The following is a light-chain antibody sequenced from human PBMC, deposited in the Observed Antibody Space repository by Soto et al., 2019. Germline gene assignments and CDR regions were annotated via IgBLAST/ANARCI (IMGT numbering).Light chain of an antibody. J-gene: IGKJ1*01. Sequence: IMFTQSPGTLSLSQGERATLSCRAIQSVSSSYLAWYQQKPGQAPRLLIYGASSRATGIPDRFGGSGSGTDFTLTISRLEPEDLAVYYCQQYGSSPPFTFGQGTKVDIK. CDR3: QQYGSSPPFT. CDR2: GAS. V-gene: IGKV3-20*01. CDR1: QSVSSSY.